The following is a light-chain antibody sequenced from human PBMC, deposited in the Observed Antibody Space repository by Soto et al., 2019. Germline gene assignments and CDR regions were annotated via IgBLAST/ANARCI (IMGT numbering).Light chain of an antibody. CDR3: QQYLT. Sequence: MVLTQSPGTLSLSPGERATLSCRASQSVGRXYLAWYQQEPGQAPRLLIYGASSRATGIPDRFSGSGSGTHFTLTISGLEPADFAVYYCQQYLTFGQGTKVDIK. CDR1: QSVGRXY. CDR2: GAS. J-gene: IGKJ1*01. V-gene: IGKV3-20*01.